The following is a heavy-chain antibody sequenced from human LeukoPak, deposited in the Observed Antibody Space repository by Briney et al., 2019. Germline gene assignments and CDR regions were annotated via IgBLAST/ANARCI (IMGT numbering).Heavy chain of an antibody. CDR2: IYTGGDT. CDR1: GFIVSRNY. Sequence: PGGSLRLSCGVSGFIVSRNYMSWVRQAPGKGLEWVSIIYTGGDTYYADSVKGRFTISRDNSNNTLYLQMNSLRAEDTGMYYCERDRRYSSSWYFWNWGQGTLVTVSS. V-gene: IGHV3-53*01. J-gene: IGHJ4*02. CDR3: ERDRRYSSSWYFWN. D-gene: IGHD6-13*01.